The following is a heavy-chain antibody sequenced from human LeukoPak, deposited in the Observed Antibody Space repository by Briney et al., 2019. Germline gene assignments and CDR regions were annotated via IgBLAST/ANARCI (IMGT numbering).Heavy chain of an antibody. J-gene: IGHJ5*02. CDR1: GYSFNTYW. CDR3: ARVRMVRGVYNWFDP. D-gene: IGHD3-10*01. CDR2: IYPGDSDT. Sequence: GESLKISCKGSGYSFNTYWIGWVRQMPGKGLEWMGIIYPGDSDTKYSPSFQGQVTISADKSISTAYLQWSSLKASDTAMYYCARVRMVRGVYNWFDPWGQGTLVTVSS. V-gene: IGHV5-51*01.